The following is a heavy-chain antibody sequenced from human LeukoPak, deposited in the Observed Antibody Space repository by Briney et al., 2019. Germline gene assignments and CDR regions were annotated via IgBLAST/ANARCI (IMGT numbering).Heavy chain of an antibody. Sequence: SETLSLTCTVSGGSISSSSYYWGWIRQPPGKGLEWIGRIYYSGSTYYNPSLKSRVTISVDTSKNQFSLKLSSVTAADTAVYYCARNYCSSTSCYMDVWGQGTTVTVSS. CDR2: IYYSGST. CDR3: ARNYCSSTSCYMDV. J-gene: IGHJ6*02. V-gene: IGHV4-39*01. D-gene: IGHD2-2*01. CDR1: GGSISSSSYY.